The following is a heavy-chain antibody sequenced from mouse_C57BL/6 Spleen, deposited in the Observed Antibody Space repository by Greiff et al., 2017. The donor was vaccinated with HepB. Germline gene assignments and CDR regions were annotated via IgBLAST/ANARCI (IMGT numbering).Heavy chain of an antibody. D-gene: IGHD1-1*01. J-gene: IGHJ2*01. Sequence: EVQRVESGGGLVQPGGSLKLSCAASGFTFSDAWMDWVRQSPEKGLEWVAEIRNKANNHATYYAESVKGRFTISRDDSKSSVYLQMNSLRAEDTGIYYCTRKEITTVFDYWGQGTTLTVSS. CDR1: GFTFSDAW. CDR3: TRKEITTVFDY. V-gene: IGHV6-6*01. CDR2: IRNKANNHAT.